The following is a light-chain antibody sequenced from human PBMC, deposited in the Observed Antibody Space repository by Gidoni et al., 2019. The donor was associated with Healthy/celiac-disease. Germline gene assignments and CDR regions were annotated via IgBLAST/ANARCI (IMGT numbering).Light chain of an antibody. V-gene: IGLV3-1*01. CDR3: QAWDSSIVV. J-gene: IGLJ2*01. Sequence: SYALTQPPSVSVSPGQTASITCSGDKLGDQYACWYQQKPGQSPVLVIYQDSKRPSGIPERFSGSNSGNTATLTISGTQAMDEADYYCQAWDSSIVVFGGGTKLTVL. CDR2: QDS. CDR1: KLGDQY.